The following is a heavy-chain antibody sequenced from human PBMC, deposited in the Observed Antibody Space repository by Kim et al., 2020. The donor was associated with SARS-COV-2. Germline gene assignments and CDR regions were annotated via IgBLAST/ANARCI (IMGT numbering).Heavy chain of an antibody. D-gene: IGHD3-3*01. CDR2: ISAYNGNT. J-gene: IGHJ6*03. CDR3: ASSNYDFWSGYYSYYMDV. V-gene: IGHV1-18*01. Sequence: ASVKVSCKASGYTFTSYGISWVRQAPVQGLEWMGWISAYNGNTNYAQKLQGRVTMTTDTSTSTAYMELRSLRSDDTAVYYCASSNYDFWSGYYSYYMDVWGKGTTVTFSS. CDR1: GYTFTSYG.